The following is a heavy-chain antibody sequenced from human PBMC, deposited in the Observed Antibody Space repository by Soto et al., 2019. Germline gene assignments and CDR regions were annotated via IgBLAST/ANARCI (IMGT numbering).Heavy chain of an antibody. Sequence: GGSLRLSCAASGFTFSSYWMSWVRQAPGKGLEWVANIKQDGSEKYYVDSVKGRFTISRDNAKNSLYVQMNSLRAEDTAVYYCARDRDVELLPRLYMDVWGKGTTVTVSS. CDR2: IKQDGSEK. V-gene: IGHV3-7*01. D-gene: IGHD1-7*01. J-gene: IGHJ6*03. CDR1: GFTFSSYW. CDR3: ARDRDVELLPRLYMDV.